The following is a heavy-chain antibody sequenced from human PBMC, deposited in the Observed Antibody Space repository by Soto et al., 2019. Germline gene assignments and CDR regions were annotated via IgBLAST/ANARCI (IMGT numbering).Heavy chain of an antibody. D-gene: IGHD3-3*01. V-gene: IGHV1-3*01. J-gene: IGHJ4*02. CDR3: ARAYYDFWSGYYPPFDC. CDR2: INAGNGNT. CDR1: GYTFTSYA. Sequence: GASVKVSCKASGYTFTSYAMHWVRQAPGQRLEWMGWINAGNGNTKYSQKFQGRVTITRDTSASTAYMELSSLRSEDTAVYYCARAYYDFWSGYYPPFDCWGQGTLVTVSS.